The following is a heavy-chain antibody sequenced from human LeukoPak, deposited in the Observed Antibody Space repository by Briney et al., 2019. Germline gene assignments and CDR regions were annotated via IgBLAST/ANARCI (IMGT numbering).Heavy chain of an antibody. CDR2: IIPIFGTA. V-gene: IGHV1-69*13. CDR1: GGTFSSYA. Sequence: ASVKVSCKASGGTFSSYAISWVRQASGQGLEWMGGIIPIFGTANYAQKFQGRVTITADESTSTAYMELSSLRSEDTAVYYCATTEYYYDSSGYSIFDYWGQGTLVTVFS. D-gene: IGHD3-22*01. J-gene: IGHJ4*02. CDR3: ATTEYYYDSSGYSIFDY.